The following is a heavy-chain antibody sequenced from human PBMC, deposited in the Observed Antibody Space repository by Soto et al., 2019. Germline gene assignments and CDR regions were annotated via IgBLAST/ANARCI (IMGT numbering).Heavy chain of an antibody. CDR1: VYTFTDHY. D-gene: IGHD2-21*01. CDR2: VNPNNGAT. V-gene: IGHV1-2*02. CDR3: ARAYGRRMEAFAS. J-gene: IGHJ3*02. Sequence: VKVSFKAYVYTFTDHYIYWIRQAPGQGLVWMGWVNPNNGATKYAQRFQDRATMTRDTSITTAYIEVSGLRSDDTAVFYCARAYGRRMEAFASCGQGTMVTV.